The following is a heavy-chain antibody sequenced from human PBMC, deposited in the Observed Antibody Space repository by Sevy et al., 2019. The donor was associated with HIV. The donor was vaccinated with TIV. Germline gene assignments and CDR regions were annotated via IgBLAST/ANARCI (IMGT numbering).Heavy chain of an antibody. CDR3: ANGDSSGYYQGGIDY. CDR1: GFTFSNYG. CDR2: LWNDGSNK. J-gene: IGHJ4*02. Sequence: GGSLRLSCAASGFTFSNYGMHWVRQAPGKGLEWVAGLWNDGSNKNYVDYVKGRLTISRDNSKNTLYLQMNSLRPEDTAVYYCANGDSSGYYQGGIDYWGQGTLVTVSS. D-gene: IGHD3-22*01. V-gene: IGHV3-33*08.